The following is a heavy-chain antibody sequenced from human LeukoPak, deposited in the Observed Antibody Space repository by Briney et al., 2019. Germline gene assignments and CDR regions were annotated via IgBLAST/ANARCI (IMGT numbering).Heavy chain of an antibody. D-gene: IGHD2-15*01. J-gene: IGHJ3*02. V-gene: IGHV4-39*01. CDR2: LYYSGRT. CDR3: ARRVSSLDAFDI. Sequence: KPSETLSLTCSVSGDSISRSDSYWDWIRQPPGKGLEWIGTLYYSGRTYYSPSLKSRVTMSVDTSKNQFSLKLNSVTAADTAIYYCARRVSSLDAFDIWGQGTMVTVSS. CDR1: GDSISRSDSY.